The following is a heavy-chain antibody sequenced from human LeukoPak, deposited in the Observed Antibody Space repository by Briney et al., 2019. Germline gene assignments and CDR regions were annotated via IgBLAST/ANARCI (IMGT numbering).Heavy chain of an antibody. CDR3: ARVVYDYVWGSYSFDY. V-gene: IGHV4-31*03. CDR1: GGSISSGGYY. D-gene: IGHD3-16*01. Sequence: SQTLSLTCTVSGGSISSGGYYWSWIRQRPGKGLEWIGYIYYSGSTYYNPSLKSRVTISVDTSKNQFSLKLSSVTAADTAVYYCARVVYDYVWGSYSFDYWGQGTLVTVSS. J-gene: IGHJ4*02. CDR2: IYYSGST.